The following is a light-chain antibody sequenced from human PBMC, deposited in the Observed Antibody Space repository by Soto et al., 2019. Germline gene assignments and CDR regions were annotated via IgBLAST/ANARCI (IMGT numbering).Light chain of an antibody. CDR2: GAS. CDR3: QQYNNWPPDRT. Sequence: EIVMTQSPATLSVSPGERATLSCRASQSVGSNLAWYQQKPGQAPRLLIYGASTRATGIPARFSGSGSGTDYTLTISSLLSEDFEIYFCQQYNNWPPDRTFGQGTKVEIK. CDR1: QSVGSN. J-gene: IGKJ1*01. V-gene: IGKV3-15*01.